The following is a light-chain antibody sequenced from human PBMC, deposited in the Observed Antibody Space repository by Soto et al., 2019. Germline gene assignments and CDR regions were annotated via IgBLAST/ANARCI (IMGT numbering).Light chain of an antibody. V-gene: IGLV1-44*01. CDR1: SSNIGSNT. CDR3: AAWDDSLHGYVV. CDR2: SNN. J-gene: IGLJ2*01. Sequence: QSVLTQPPSASGTTGQRVTISCSGSSSNIGSNTVNWYQQLPGTAPKLLIYSNNQRPSGVPDRFSGSKSGSSASLAISGLQSEDEADYYCAAWDDSLHGYVVFGGGTKLTVL.